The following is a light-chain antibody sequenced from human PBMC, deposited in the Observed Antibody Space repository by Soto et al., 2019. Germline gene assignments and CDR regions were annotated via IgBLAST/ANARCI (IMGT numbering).Light chain of an antibody. V-gene: IGLV2-14*01. J-gene: IGLJ2*01. CDR1: SSDVGGYNY. CDR2: EVS. CDR3: SSYTRTTLVV. Sequence: QLVLTQPASVSGSPGQSITISCTGSSSDVGGYNYVSWYQQHPGKAPKLMIYEVSNRPSGVSNRFSGSKSGNTASLTISGLQAEDEADYYCSSYTRTTLVVFGGGTQLTVL.